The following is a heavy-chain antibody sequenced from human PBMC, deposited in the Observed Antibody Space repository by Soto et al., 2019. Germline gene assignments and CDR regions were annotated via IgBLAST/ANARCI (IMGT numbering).Heavy chain of an antibody. CDR1: GFTFRSYG. CDR3: AKNFIPLSPDLYFDS. V-gene: IGHV3-30*18. J-gene: IGHJ4*02. CDR2: ISYDGNYK. Sequence: PGGSLRLSCAASGFTFRSYGMHWARQAPGRGLEWVAVISYDGNYKSYEDSVKGRFTISRDNYKNTLHLQMDSLRAEDTAVYYCAKNFIPLSPDLYFDSWGQGTLVTVSS. D-gene: IGHD3-16*01.